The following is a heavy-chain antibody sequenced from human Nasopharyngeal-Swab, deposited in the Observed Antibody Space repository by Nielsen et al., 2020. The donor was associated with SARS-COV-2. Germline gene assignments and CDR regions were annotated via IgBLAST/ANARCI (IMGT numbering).Heavy chain of an antibody. J-gene: IGHJ4*02. CDR1: GFSFNDYW. CDR3: ARLRDGYSNTGFDY. CDR2: IYPRDSDT. Sequence: GGSLRLSCKASGFSFNDYWIAWVRQMPGKALEWLGTIYPRDSDTRYSPSFRGQVTISADKSITTAYLQWSSLKASDTATFYCARLRDGYSNTGFDYSGPGTVVIVSS. D-gene: IGHD5-24*01. V-gene: IGHV5-51*01.